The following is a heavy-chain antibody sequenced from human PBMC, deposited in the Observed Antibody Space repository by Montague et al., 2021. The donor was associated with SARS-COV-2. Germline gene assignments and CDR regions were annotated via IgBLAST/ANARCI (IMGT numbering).Heavy chain of an antibody. D-gene: IGHD3-22*01. CDR2: VNHSGRI. Sequence: SETLSLTCVVSGDSISTDNWWTWVRLPPGKGLEWVGEVNHSGRINYNPSLKSRITISVDTSKNQFSPRLRSVTAADTAVNYCARGRVDTTMILVVFTGAAHYFDSWGQGTLVTVSS. CDR1: GDSISTDNW. J-gene: IGHJ4*02. CDR3: ARGRVDTTMILVVFTGAAHYFDS. V-gene: IGHV4-4*02.